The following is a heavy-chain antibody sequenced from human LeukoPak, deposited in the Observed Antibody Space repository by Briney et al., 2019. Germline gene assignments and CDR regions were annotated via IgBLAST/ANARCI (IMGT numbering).Heavy chain of an antibody. J-gene: IGHJ4*02. CDR3: AGPSSTVY. D-gene: IGHD2-2*01. CDR2: ISNTSSYI. Sequence: GGSLRLSCAASGFTFSSYSMNWVRQAPGKGLEWVSSISNTSSYIYYADSVKGRFTISRDNAKNSLYLQMNSLRAEDTAVYYCAGPSSTVYWGRGTLVTVSS. V-gene: IGHV3-21*01. CDR1: GFTFSSYS.